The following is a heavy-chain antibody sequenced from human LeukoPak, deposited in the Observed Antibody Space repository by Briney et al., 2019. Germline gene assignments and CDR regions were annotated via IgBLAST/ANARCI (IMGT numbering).Heavy chain of an antibody. V-gene: IGHV4-59*01. J-gene: IGHJ4*02. D-gene: IGHD3-10*01. CDR2: IYYSGST. CDR1: GGSISSYY. CDR3: AREHGSGSYTQVFDY. Sequence: PSETLSLTCTVSGGSISSYYWSWIRQPPGKGLEWIGYIYYSGSTNYNPSLKSRVTISVDTSKNQFSLKLSSVTAADTAVYYCAREHGSGSYTQVFDYWGQGALVTVSS.